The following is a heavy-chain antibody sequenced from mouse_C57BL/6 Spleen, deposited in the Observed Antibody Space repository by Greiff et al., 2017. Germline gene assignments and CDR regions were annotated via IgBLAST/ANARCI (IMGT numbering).Heavy chain of an antibody. CDR3: TRWGAMDD. Sequence: QVQLKESGAELVRPGASVTLSCKASGYTFTDYEMHWVKQTPVHGLEWIGAIDPETGGTAYNQKFKGKAILTADKSSSTAYMELRSLTSEDSAVYYCTRWGAMDDWGQGTSVTVSS. J-gene: IGHJ4*01. V-gene: IGHV1-15*01. CDR1: GYTFTDYE. CDR2: IDPETGGT.